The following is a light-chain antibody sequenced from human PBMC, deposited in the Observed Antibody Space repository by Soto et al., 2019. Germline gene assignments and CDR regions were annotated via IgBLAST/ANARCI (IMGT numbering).Light chain of an antibody. CDR1: SSDVGSYNY. V-gene: IGLV2-14*01. CDR2: EVR. J-gene: IGLJ2*01. CDR3: SSYTTSTTQV. Sequence: QSVLTQPASVSGSPGQSITISCTGTSSDVGSYNYVSWYQQHPGKAPKLMIYEVRNRPSGVSERFSGSKSGKTASLTIFGLQAEDEADYYCSSYTTSTTQVFGGGTKLTVL.